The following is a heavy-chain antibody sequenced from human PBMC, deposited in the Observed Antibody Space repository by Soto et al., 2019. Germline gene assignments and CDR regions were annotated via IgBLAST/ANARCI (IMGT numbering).Heavy chain of an antibody. CDR1: GYSFTSYW. CDR2: IYPGDSDT. CDR3: ARPLAARPGKKTVYYYYGMDV. J-gene: IGHJ6*02. D-gene: IGHD6-6*01. Sequence: GEPLKISCKGSGYSFTSYWIGWVRQMPGKGLEWMGIIYPGDSDTRYSPSFQGQVTISADKSISTAYLQWSSLKASDTAMYYCARPLAARPGKKTVYYYYGMDVWGQGTTVTVSS. V-gene: IGHV5-51*01.